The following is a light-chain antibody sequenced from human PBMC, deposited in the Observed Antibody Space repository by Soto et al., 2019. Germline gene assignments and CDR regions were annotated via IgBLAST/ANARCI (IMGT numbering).Light chain of an antibody. CDR1: SSDVGGYNY. Sequence: QSALTQPRSVSGSPGQSVTISCTGTSSDVGGYNYVSWYQQHPGKAPKLMIYDVSKRPSGVPDRFSGSKSGNTASLTISVLQAEDEADYDCCSYAGSYTFVVFGGGTKVTVL. V-gene: IGLV2-11*01. CDR3: CSYAGSYTFVV. J-gene: IGLJ2*01. CDR2: DVS.